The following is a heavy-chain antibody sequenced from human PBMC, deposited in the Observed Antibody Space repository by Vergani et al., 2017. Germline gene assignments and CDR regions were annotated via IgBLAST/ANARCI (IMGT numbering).Heavy chain of an antibody. Sequence: QVQLVQSGAEVKKPGASVKVSCWASGYTFIEYDIDWVRQAAGQGLEWMGWMNPKSGNSGFAQKFQGRVTMTRDTSISTAYMELNSLTSEDTAVYYCARAPGGRCSGGSSYSSCGWFDPWGQGTLVTVSS. V-gene: IGHV1-8*01. J-gene: IGHJ5*02. CDR1: GYTFIEYD. CDR3: ARAPGGRCSGGSSYSSCGWFDP. CDR2: MNPKSGNS. D-gene: IGHD2-15*01.